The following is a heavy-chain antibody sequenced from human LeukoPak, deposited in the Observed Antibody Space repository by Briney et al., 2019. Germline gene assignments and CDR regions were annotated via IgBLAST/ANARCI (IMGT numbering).Heavy chain of an antibody. CDR3: ARDGGYYYGSGSYYT. J-gene: IGHJ4*02. Sequence: GSLRLSCADSGFTFSSYWMGWVRQAPGKGLECVANIKEDGSEKYYVDSVKGRFTISRDNVKNSLYLQMNSLRVEDTAVYYCARDGGYYYGSGSYYTWGQGTLVTVSS. CDR1: GFTFSSYW. D-gene: IGHD3-10*01. V-gene: IGHV3-7*01. CDR2: IKEDGSEK.